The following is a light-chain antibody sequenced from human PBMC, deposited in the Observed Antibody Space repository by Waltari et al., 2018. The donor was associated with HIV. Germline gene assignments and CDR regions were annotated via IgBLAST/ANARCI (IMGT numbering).Light chain of an antibody. Sequence: QLVLTQSPSASASLRASVKLTCTLSSGHSYYAIAWHQHQPEKVPRYLMRLNSDGSYLKGDGIPDRFSGSSSGAERYLSIPCLQSEDEADYYCQTWTTGIVLFGGRTKLTVL. V-gene: IGLV4-69*01. CDR2: LNSDGSY. CDR3: QTWTTGIVL. J-gene: IGLJ2*01. CDR1: SGHSYYA.